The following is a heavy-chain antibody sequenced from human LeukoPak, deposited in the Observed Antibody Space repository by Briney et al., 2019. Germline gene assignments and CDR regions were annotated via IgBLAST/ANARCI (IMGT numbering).Heavy chain of an antibody. Sequence: PGGSLRLSCAASGFTFSSYAMSWVRQAPGKGLEWVSAISGSGGSTYYADSVKGRFTISRDNSKNTLFLQMNSLRAEDTAVYYCAKDDGSGPYLPYYFDYWGQGTLVTVSS. V-gene: IGHV3-23*01. J-gene: IGHJ4*02. CDR3: AKDDGSGPYLPYYFDY. D-gene: IGHD3-10*01. CDR2: ISGSGGST. CDR1: GFTFSSYA.